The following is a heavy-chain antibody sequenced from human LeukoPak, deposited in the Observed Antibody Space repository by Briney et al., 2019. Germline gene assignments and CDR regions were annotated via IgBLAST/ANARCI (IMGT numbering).Heavy chain of an antibody. CDR3: AKDPQSYSTYYFDY. V-gene: IGHV3-74*01. Sequence: GSLRLSCAVSGFTLGSYWMHWVRQAPGQGLAWVSRVNTDGSSTTYAESVKGRFTISKDDAKNTLYLQMNSLRAEDTALYYCAKDPQSYSTYYFDYWGQGTLVTVSS. CDR2: VNTDGSST. CDR1: GFTLGSYW. J-gene: IGHJ4*02. D-gene: IGHD6-13*01.